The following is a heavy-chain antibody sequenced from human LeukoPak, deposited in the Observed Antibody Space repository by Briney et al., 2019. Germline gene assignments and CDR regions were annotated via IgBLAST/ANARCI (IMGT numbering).Heavy chain of an antibody. CDR3: AREGSYHGMDV. CDR1: GFIVRSGY. V-gene: IGHV3-53*01. Sequence: PGGSLRLSCAASGFIVRSGYMSWVRQAPGKGLEWVSVIYSGGSTYHAGSVKGRFTISRDNSKNTLYLQMDSLRAEDTGVYYCAREGSYHGMDVWGQGTTVTVSS. J-gene: IGHJ6*02. CDR2: IYSGGST.